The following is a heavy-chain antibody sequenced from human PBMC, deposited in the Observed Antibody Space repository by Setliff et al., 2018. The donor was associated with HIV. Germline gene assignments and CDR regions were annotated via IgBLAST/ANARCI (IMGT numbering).Heavy chain of an antibody. Sequence: SETLSLTCTVSGYSITSGYYWGWIRQPPGKGLEWIGSIHHSGSTYYNPSLKSRVIISVDTSKNEVSLKVSSVTAADAAVYYCARVDRCSGGSCYFIDYWGQGTLVTVSS. CDR2: IHHSGST. CDR3: ARVDRCSGGSCYFIDY. D-gene: IGHD2-15*01. V-gene: IGHV4-38-2*02. J-gene: IGHJ4*02. CDR1: GYSITSGYY.